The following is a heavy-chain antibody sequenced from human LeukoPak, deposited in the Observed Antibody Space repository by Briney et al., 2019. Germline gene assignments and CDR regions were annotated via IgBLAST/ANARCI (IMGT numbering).Heavy chain of an antibody. CDR2: IWYDGSNK. CDR3: AGGEPYVY. V-gene: IGHV3-33*01. J-gene: IGHJ4*02. CDR1: GFTFTTYG. D-gene: IGHD1-14*01. Sequence: PRGSLRLSCAASGFTFTTYGMHWVRQAPGKGLEWVAIIWYDGSNKYYADSVRGRFTISRDNSKNTLYLQMNSLRVEDTAMYYCAGGEPYVYWGQGTLVTVSS.